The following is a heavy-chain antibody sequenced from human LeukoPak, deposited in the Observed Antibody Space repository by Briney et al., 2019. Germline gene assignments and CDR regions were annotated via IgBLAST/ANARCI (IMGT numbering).Heavy chain of an antibody. D-gene: IGHD2-21*02. CDR1: GYTFTSYG. CDR2: INPSGGST. J-gene: IGHJ4*02. CDR3: ARGAVAYCGGDCYSTLDY. Sequence: GASVKVSCKASGYTFTSYGISWVRQAPGQGLEWMGIINPSGGSTSYAQKFQGRVTMTRDTSTSTVYMELSSLRSEDTAVYYCARGAVAYCGGDCYSTLDYWGQGTLVTVSS. V-gene: IGHV1-46*01.